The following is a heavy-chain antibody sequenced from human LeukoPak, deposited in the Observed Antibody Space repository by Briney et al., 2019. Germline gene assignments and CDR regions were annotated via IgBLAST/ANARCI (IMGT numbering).Heavy chain of an antibody. Sequence: GGSLRLSCAASGFTFDDYAMHWVRQAPGKGLEWVSGITWNSGGIGYADSVKGRFTISRDNAKNSLYLQMNSLRAEDTALYYCAKSGTEITLNTRMDVWGKGTTVTVSS. D-gene: IGHD4-23*01. CDR1: GFTFDDYA. J-gene: IGHJ6*03. CDR3: AKSGTEITLNTRMDV. V-gene: IGHV3-9*01. CDR2: ITWNSGGI.